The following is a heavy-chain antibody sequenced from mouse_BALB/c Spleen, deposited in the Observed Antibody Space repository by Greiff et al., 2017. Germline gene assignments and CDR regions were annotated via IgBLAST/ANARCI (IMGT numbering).Heavy chain of an antibody. D-gene: IGHD2-1*01. Sequence: DVKLVESGGGLVKPGGSLKLSCAASGFTFSSYAMSWVRQTPEKRLEWVASISSGGSTYYPDSVKGRFTISRDNARNILYLQMSSLRSEDTAMYYCAREGDYGNHVYARDYWGQGTSVTVSS. CDR3: AREGDYGNHVYARDY. CDR2: ISSGGST. J-gene: IGHJ4*01. V-gene: IGHV5-6-5*01. CDR1: GFTFSSYA.